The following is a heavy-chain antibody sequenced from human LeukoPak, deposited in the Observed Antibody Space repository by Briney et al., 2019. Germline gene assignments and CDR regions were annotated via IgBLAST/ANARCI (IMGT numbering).Heavy chain of an antibody. CDR1: GFTFSSYG. J-gene: IGHJ6*03. Sequence: GRSLRLSCAASGFTFSSYGMHWVRQAPGKGLEWVAVISYDGSNKYYADSVKGRFTISRDNSKNTLYLQMNSLRAEDTAVYYCAKDPRSGYDLYYYYYYMDVWGKGTTVTVSS. V-gene: IGHV3-30*18. CDR3: AKDPRSGYDLYYYYYYMDV. CDR2: ISYDGSNK. D-gene: IGHD5-12*01.